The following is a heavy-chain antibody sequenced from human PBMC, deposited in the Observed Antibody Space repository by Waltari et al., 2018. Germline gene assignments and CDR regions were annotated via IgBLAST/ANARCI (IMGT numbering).Heavy chain of an antibody. D-gene: IGHD7-27*01. Sequence: QVQLVQSGAEVRMPGSSVTVSCTASGGTFKTYAVNWLRRAPGQGPEWMGGIIPITESAISAQKFQGRVSFTADESTNTAYMELSGLRSDDTAVYYCAKNGNIMLRATNFRDAFDVWGQGTLVTVSS. J-gene: IGHJ3*01. CDR3: AKNGNIMLRATNFRDAFDV. CDR2: IIPITESA. V-gene: IGHV1-69*01. CDR1: GGTFKTYA.